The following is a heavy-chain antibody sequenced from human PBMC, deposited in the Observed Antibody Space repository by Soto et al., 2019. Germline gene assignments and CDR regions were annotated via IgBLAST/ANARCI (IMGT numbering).Heavy chain of an antibody. J-gene: IGHJ4*02. CDR3: ARDLTGEFYFDY. D-gene: IGHD3-10*01. CDR2: IWYDGSNK. CDR1: GFTFSSYG. V-gene: IGHV3-33*01. Sequence: GGSLRLSCAASGFTFSSYGMHWVRQAPGKGLEWVAVIWYDGSNKYYADSVKGRFTISRDNSKNTLYLQMNGLRAEDTAVYYCARDLTGEFYFDYWCQGTLVTVSS.